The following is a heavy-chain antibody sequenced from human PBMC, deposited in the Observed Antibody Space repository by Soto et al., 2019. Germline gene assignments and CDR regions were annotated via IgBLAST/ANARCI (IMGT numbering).Heavy chain of an antibody. Sequence: QMQLQESGPGLVKPSGTLSLACAVSGVSVSSDNWWSWVRQPPGKGLEWIGEIFDGVTTNYNPSLKSRVTISVDRSRDQFSLTLTSVTAADTAIYYCVKNGWYSADVWGQGTKVIVSS. D-gene: IGHD6-19*01. CDR1: GVSVSSDNW. CDR3: VKNGWYSADV. J-gene: IGHJ3*01. CDR2: IFDGVTT. V-gene: IGHV4-4*02.